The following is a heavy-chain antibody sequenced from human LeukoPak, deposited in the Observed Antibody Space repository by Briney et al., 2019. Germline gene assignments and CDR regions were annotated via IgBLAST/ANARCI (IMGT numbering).Heavy chain of an antibody. J-gene: IGHJ4*02. CDR3: ARAEEGQTFDY. CDR1: GFTFSSYW. V-gene: IGHV3-74*01. Sequence: GGSLRLSCAASGFTFSSYWMHWVRQAPGKGLVWVSRINSDGSSTSYADSVKGRFTISRDNAKDTLYLQMNSLRAEDTAVYYCARAEEGQTFDYWGQGTLVTVSS. CDR2: INSDGSST.